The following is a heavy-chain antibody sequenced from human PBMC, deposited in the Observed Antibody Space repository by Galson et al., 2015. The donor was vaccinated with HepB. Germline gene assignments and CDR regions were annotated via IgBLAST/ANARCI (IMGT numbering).Heavy chain of an antibody. D-gene: IGHD1-7*01. CDR3: ARGSRGITGTTPKPPRFDY. CDR2: ISYDGSNK. Sequence: SLRFSCAASGFTFSSYAMHWVRQAPGKGLEWVAVISYDGSNKYYADSVKGRFTISRDNSKNTLYLQMNSLRAEDTAVYYCARGSRGITGTTPKPPRFDYWGQGTLVTVSS. CDR1: GFTFSSYA. J-gene: IGHJ4*02. V-gene: IGHV3-30-3*01.